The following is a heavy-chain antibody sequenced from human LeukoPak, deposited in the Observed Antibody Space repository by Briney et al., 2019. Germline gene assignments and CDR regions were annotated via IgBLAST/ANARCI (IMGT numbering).Heavy chain of an antibody. CDR3: ASYANDYSNYFDY. CDR2: IYQSGGT. J-gene: IGHJ4*02. Sequence: KPSETLSLTCTVSGGSISSGGYYWSWIRQQPGKGLEWIGYIYQSGGTYYNPSLKSRVTISVDRSKSQFSLKLSSVTAADTAVYYCASYANDYSNYFDYWGQGTLVTVSS. V-gene: IGHV4-30-2*01. CDR1: GGSISSGGYY. D-gene: IGHD4-11*01.